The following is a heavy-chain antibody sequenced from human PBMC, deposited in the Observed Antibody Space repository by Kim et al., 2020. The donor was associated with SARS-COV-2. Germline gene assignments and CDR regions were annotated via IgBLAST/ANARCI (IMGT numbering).Heavy chain of an antibody. V-gene: IGHV5-51*01. Sequence: YSTALQGQVSISADKSNSTAYLQWSSLKAWDTAMYYCARTVGGGGYYFDYWGQGTLVTVSS. CDR3: ARTVGGGGYYFDY. J-gene: IGHJ4*02. D-gene: IGHD1-26*01.